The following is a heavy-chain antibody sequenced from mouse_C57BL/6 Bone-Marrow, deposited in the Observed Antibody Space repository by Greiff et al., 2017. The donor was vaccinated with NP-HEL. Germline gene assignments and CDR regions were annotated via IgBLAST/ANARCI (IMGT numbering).Heavy chain of an antibody. D-gene: IGHD3-3*01. V-gene: IGHV1-69*01. CDR3: ARWGDSDWYFDV. J-gene: IGHJ1*03. Sequence: VQLQQPGAELVMPGASVKLSCKASGYTFTSYWMHWVKQRPGQGLEWIGEIDPSDSYTNYNQKFKGKSTLTVDKSSSTAYMQLSSLTSEDSAVYYCARWGDSDWYFDVWGTGTTVTVSS. CDR1: GYTFTSYW. CDR2: IDPSDSYT.